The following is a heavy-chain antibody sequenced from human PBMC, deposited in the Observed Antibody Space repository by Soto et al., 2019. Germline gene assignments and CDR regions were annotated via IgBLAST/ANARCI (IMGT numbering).Heavy chain of an antibody. V-gene: IGHV3-30-3*01. Sequence: QVQLVESGGGVVQPGRSLRLSCAASGFTFSSYAMHWVRQAPGKGLEWVAVISYDGSNKYYADSVKGRFTISRDNSKNTLYLQMNSLRAEDTAVYYCARVFRLMATKFGAIDYWGQGTLVTVSS. D-gene: IGHD3-16*01. J-gene: IGHJ4*02. CDR1: GFTFSSYA. CDR2: ISYDGSNK. CDR3: ARVFRLMATKFGAIDY.